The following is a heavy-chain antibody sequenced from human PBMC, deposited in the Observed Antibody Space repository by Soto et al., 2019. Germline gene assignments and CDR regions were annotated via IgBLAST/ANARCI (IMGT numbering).Heavy chain of an antibody. CDR1: GYTFTSYA. J-gene: IGHJ4*02. D-gene: IGHD2-15*01. CDR2: INAGNGNT. V-gene: IGHV1-3*05. CDR3: ARDILFDY. Sequence: QVQLVQSGAEEKKPGASVKVSCKASGYTFTSYAMHWVRQAPGQRLEWLGWINAGNGNTKYSQKFKGRVTITRDTFARTAYMEVSSLRSEDTAVYYCARDILFDYWGQGTLVTVPS.